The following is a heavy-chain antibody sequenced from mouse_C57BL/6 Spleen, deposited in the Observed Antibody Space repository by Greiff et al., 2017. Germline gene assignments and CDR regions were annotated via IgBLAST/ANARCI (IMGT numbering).Heavy chain of an antibody. Sequence: QVQLQQSGAELVRPGASVTLSCKASGYTFTDYEMHWVKQTPVHGLEWIGAIDPETGGTAYNQKFKGKAILTADKSSSTASMERRSLTSEDSAVYYCTREAHYSNFFDYWGQGTTLTVSS. J-gene: IGHJ2*01. D-gene: IGHD2-5*01. CDR2: IDPETGGT. V-gene: IGHV1-15*01. CDR1: GYTFTDYE. CDR3: TREAHYSNFFDY.